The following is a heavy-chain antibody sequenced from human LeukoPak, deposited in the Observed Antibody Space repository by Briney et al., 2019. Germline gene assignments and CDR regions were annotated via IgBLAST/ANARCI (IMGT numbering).Heavy chain of an antibody. D-gene: IGHD1-26*01. CDR3: AKDRTVGASYWYFDL. CDR1: GFTVSSNY. CDR2: IYSGGST. V-gene: IGHV3-53*01. Sequence: GGSLRLSCAASGFTVSSNYMSWVRQAPGKGLEWVSVIYSGGSTYYADSVKGRFTISRDSSKNTLFLHMNTLRAEDTAIYYCAKDRTVGASYWYFDLWGRGALVTVSS. J-gene: IGHJ2*01.